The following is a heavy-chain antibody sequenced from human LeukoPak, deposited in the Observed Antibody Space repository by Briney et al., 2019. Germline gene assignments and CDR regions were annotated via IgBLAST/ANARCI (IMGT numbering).Heavy chain of an antibody. CDR1: GFIVSSNY. V-gene: IGHV3-11*04. Sequence: PGGSLRLSCAASGFIVSSNYMSWIRQAPGKGLEWVSYISSSGSTIYYADSVKGRFTISRDNGKNTLFLQMNSLRAEDAAVYYCVRGNDYGGPHYWGQGTLVTVSS. J-gene: IGHJ4*02. CDR3: VRGNDYGGPHY. D-gene: IGHD4-23*01. CDR2: ISSSGSTI.